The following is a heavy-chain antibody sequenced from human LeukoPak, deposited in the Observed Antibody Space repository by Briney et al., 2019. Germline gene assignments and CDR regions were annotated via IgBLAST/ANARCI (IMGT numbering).Heavy chain of an antibody. CDR1: GFTFSSNW. Sequence: PGGSLRLSCAASGFTFSSNWMSWVRQAPGKGLEWVANIKQDGSEKYSVDSVRGRFTISRDNAKNSLYLQMNSLRAEDTAVYYCARAGSAIRWAFDVWGQGTMVTVSS. V-gene: IGHV3-7*03. D-gene: IGHD2-15*01. CDR2: IKQDGSEK. J-gene: IGHJ3*01. CDR3: ARAGSAIRWAFDV.